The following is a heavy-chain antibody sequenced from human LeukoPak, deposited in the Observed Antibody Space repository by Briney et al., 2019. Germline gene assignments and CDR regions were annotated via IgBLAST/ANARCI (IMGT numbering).Heavy chain of an antibody. CDR1: GGSISSYY. CDR3: ARDLNYSRYPHGGAFDI. V-gene: IGHV4-59*01. CDR2: IYYSGST. J-gene: IGHJ3*02. D-gene: IGHD2-15*01. Sequence: SETLSLTCTVSGGSISSYYWSWIRQPPGKGLEWIGYIYYSGSTNYNPSLKSRVTISVDTSKNQFSLKLSSVTAADTAVYYCARDLNYSRYPHGGAFDIWGQGTMVAVSS.